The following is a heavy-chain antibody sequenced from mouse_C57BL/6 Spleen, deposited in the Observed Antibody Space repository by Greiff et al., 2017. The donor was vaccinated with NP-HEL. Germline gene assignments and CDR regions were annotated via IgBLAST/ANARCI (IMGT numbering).Heavy chain of an antibody. CDR1: GFTFSDYY. V-gene: IGHV5-16*01. Sequence: EVQVVESEGGLVQPGSSMKLSCTASGFTFSDYYMAWVRQVPEKGLEWVANINYDGSSTYYLDSLKSRFIISRDNAKNILYLQKSSLKSEDTATYDCAMVYYGNYVYAMDYWGQGTSVTVSS. D-gene: IGHD2-1*01. J-gene: IGHJ4*01. CDR2: INYDGSST. CDR3: AMVYYGNYVYAMDY.